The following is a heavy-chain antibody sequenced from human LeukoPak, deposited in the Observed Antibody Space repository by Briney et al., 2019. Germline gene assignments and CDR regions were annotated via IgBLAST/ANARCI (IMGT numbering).Heavy chain of an antibody. Sequence: ASVKVSCKASGYTFTSYYMHWVRQAPGQGLEWMGIINPSGGSTSYAQKLQGRVTMTRDTSTSTVYMELSSLRSEDTAVYYCATVGGYDFWSGYYTDYYYGMDVWGQGTTVTVSS. D-gene: IGHD3-3*01. CDR3: ATVGGYDFWSGYYTDYYYGMDV. J-gene: IGHJ6*02. CDR2: INPSGGST. V-gene: IGHV1-46*01. CDR1: GYTFTSYY.